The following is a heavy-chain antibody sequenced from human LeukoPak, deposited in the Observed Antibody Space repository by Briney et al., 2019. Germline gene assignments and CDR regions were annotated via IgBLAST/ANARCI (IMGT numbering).Heavy chain of an antibody. D-gene: IGHD2-21*02. J-gene: IGHJ4*02. CDR3: ARASVVTGNDY. Sequence: EASVKVSCKASGYTFTSYAMHWVRQAPGQRLEWMGWINAGNGNTKYSQKFQGRVTITRDTSASTAYMDLSSLRSEDTAVYSCARASVVTGNDYWGQGTLVTVSS. CDR1: GYTFTSYA. V-gene: IGHV1-3*01. CDR2: INAGNGNT.